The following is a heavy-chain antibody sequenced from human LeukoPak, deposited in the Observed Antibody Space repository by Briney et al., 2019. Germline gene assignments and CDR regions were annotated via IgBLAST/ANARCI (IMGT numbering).Heavy chain of an antibody. CDR1: GITGYS. J-gene: IGHJ4*02. Sequence: GGSLRLSCAASGITGYSMHWVRQAPGKGLEWVCSISSSSNYIYCADSVKGRFTISRDDAKNSLFLQMNSLRVEDAAIYYCARDKEWFGNFDYWGQGTLVTVSS. CDR2: ISSSSNYI. D-gene: IGHD3-10*01. CDR3: ARDKEWFGNFDY. V-gene: IGHV3-21*04.